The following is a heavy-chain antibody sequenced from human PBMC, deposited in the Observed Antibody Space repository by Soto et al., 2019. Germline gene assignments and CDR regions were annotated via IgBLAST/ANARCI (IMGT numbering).Heavy chain of an antibody. V-gene: IGHV3-33*01. CDR1: GFTFSSYG. D-gene: IGHD3-3*01. J-gene: IGHJ6*02. CDR3: ARDPAPPLRFLEWLLGFGMDV. CDR2: IWYDGSNK. Sequence: GGSLRLSCAASGFTFSSYGMHWVRQAPGKGLEWVAVIWYDGSNKYYADSVKGRFTISRDNSKNTLYLQMNSLRAEDTAVYYCARDPAPPLRFLEWLLGFGMDVWGQGTTVTVSS.